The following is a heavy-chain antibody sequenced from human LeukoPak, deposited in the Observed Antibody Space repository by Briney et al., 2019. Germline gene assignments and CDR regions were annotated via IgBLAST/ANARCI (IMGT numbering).Heavy chain of an antibody. CDR1: GFSFSSYN. V-gene: IGHV3-21*01. CDR3: ARGTMFPYYFDY. Sequence: GGSLRLSCEASGFSFSSYNMDWVRQTPGKGLEWISSITTSSSYTFYADSAKGRFTISRDNARNSLYLQMNSLTAEDTAVYYCARGTMFPYYFDYWGQGTLVTVSS. CDR2: ITTSSSYT. D-gene: IGHD3-10*02. J-gene: IGHJ4*02.